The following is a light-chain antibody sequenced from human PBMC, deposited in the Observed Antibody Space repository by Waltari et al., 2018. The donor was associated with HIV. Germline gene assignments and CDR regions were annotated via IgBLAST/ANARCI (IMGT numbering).Light chain of an antibody. CDR3: YSYSDTSSSYV. Sequence: SALSQPASVSASPGQSSTISCTGTSTDVGNFNLVSWYQQYPGKAPKLLIYEVTKRPSGASNRFSASKSGNTASLTISGLRAEDEADYYCYSYSDTSSSYVFGTGTKVTVL. CDR1: STDVGNFNL. J-gene: IGLJ1*01. CDR2: EVT. V-gene: IGLV2-23*02.